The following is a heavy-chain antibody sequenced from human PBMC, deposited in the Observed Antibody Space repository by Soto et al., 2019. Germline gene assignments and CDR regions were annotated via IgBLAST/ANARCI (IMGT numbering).Heavy chain of an antibody. Sequence: QVQLQESGPGLVKPSETLSLTCTVSGGSVSSYYWSWIRQPPGKGLEWIGYIYYSGSTNYYPSLKSRVTISVDTSKNQFSLKLSSVTAADTAVYYCARQQAPLSYYYYMDVWGKVTTVTVSS. V-gene: IGHV4-59*08. CDR3: ARQQAPLSYYYYMDV. CDR2: IYYSGST. CDR1: GGSVSSYY. J-gene: IGHJ6*03.